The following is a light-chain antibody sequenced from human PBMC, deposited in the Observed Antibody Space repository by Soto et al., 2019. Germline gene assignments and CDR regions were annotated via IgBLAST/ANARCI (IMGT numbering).Light chain of an antibody. Sequence: QSVLTQPPSVSGAPGQRVTISCTGSSSNIGAGYDVHWYQQLPGTAPKLLIYGNSNRPSGVPDRFSGSKSGTSASLAITGLQAEEEADYYCQSYDSRLRRVFGGGTKLTVL. CDR1: SSNIGAGYD. J-gene: IGLJ3*02. V-gene: IGLV1-40*01. CDR2: GNS. CDR3: QSYDSRLRRV.